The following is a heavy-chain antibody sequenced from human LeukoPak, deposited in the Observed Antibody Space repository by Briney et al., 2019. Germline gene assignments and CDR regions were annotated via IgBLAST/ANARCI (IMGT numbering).Heavy chain of an antibody. CDR2: IYYSGST. D-gene: IGHD2-15*01. V-gene: IGHV4-39*07. Sequence: SETLSLTCTVSGGSISSSSYYWGWIRQPPGKGLEWIGSIYYSGSTYYNPPLKSRVTISVDTSKNQFSLKLSSVTAADTAVYYCARVLGAFDIWGQGTMVTVSS. CDR1: GGSISSSSYY. CDR3: ARVLGAFDI. J-gene: IGHJ3*02.